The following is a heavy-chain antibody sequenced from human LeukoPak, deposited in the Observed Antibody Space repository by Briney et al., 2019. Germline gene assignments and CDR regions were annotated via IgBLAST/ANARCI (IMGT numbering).Heavy chain of an antibody. J-gene: IGHJ4*02. V-gene: IGHV4-38-2*02. CDR2: IYRSGST. D-gene: IGHD6-19*01. Sequence: PSETLSLTCTVSGYSISNGYYWDWIRQPPGRGLEWVGNIYRSGSTSYNPSLKSRVTISVDTSTNQFSMKVNSVTAADTAVYYCARRHSSGWFYYWGQGTLVTVSS. CDR3: ARRHSSGWFYY. CDR1: GYSISNGYY.